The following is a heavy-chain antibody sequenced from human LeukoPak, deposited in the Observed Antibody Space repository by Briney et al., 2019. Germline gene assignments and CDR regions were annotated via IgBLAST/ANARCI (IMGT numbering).Heavy chain of an antibody. CDR1: GFTFSDYY. D-gene: IGHD1-26*01. V-gene: IGHV3-15*01. CDR3: NTDLNTGWEVLLRPG. Sequence: GGSLRLSCAASGFTFSDYYMSWIRQAPGKGLEWVGRIKSKAAGGTADYTAPVKGRFTISRDDSKDTLYLQMNSLKTEDTAVYYCNTDLNTGWEVLLRPGWGQGTLVTVSS. J-gene: IGHJ4*02. CDR2: IKSKAAGGTA.